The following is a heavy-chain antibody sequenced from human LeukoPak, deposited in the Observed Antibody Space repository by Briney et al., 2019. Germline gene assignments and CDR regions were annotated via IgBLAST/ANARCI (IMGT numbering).Heavy chain of an antibody. J-gene: IGHJ6*03. Sequence: SETLSLTCTVSGGSISSYYSSWIRQPPGKGLEWIGYIYTSGSTNYNPSLKSRVTISVDTSKNQFSLKLSSVTAADTAVYYCARLMTTVTTFGYYYYYMDVWGKGTTVTVSS. CDR1: GGSISSYY. V-gene: IGHV4-4*09. CDR3: ARLMTTVTTFGYYYYYMDV. CDR2: IYTSGST. D-gene: IGHD4-17*01.